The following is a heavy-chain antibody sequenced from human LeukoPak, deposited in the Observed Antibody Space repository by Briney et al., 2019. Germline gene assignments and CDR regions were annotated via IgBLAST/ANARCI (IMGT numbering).Heavy chain of an antibody. CDR3: AINAGYSYGYSTAIVDY. D-gene: IGHD5-18*01. Sequence: SVKVSCKASGGTFSSYAISWVRQAPGQGLEWMGGIIPILGTANYAQKFQGRVTITADESTSTAYMELSSLRSEDTAVYYCAINAGYSYGYSTAIVDYWGQGTLVTVSS. CDR2: IIPILGTA. V-gene: IGHV1-69*13. CDR1: GGTFSSYA. J-gene: IGHJ4*02.